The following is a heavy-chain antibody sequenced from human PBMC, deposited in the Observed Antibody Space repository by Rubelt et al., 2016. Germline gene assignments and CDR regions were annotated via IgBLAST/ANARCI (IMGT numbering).Heavy chain of an antibody. CDR3: SGSYTKTKPYNWVDP. J-gene: IGHJ5*02. CDR2: ISSSGSNI. CDR1: GFTFSSYA. D-gene: IGHD3-10*01. V-gene: IGHV3-21*01. Sequence: EVQLVESGGGLVQPGGSLRLSCAASGFTFSSYAMNWVRQAPGKGLEWVSSISSSGSNIYYADSVKGRFTISRDNARNSLFLQMNSLRAEDTAVYYCSGSYTKTKPYNWVDPWGQGTLVTVSS.